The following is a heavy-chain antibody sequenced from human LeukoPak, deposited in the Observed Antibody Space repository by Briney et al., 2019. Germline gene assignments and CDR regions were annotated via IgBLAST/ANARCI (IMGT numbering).Heavy chain of an antibody. CDR1: GFTFSSYA. Sequence: GGSLRLSCAASGFTFSSYAMSWVRQAPGKGLEWVSAISGSGGSTYYADSVKGRFTISRDNSKNTLYLQMNSLRAEDTAVYYCAKTSGSSWYNYYYGMDVWDQGTTVTVSS. D-gene: IGHD6-13*01. CDR2: ISGSGGST. J-gene: IGHJ6*02. CDR3: AKTSGSSWYNYYYGMDV. V-gene: IGHV3-23*01.